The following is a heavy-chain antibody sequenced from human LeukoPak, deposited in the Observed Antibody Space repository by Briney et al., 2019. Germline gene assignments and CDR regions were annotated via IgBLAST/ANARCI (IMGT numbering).Heavy chain of an antibody. V-gene: IGHV3-33*01. CDR2: IWYDGSNK. CDR1: GFTFSSYG. CDR3: ARVPIKLRFLEWSRNNWFDP. J-gene: IGHJ5*02. Sequence: GRSLRLSCAASGFTFSSYGMHWVRQAPGKGLEWVAVIWYDGSNKYYGDSVKGRFTISRDNSKNTLYLQMNSLRAEDTAVYYCARVPIKLRFLEWSRNNWFDPWGQGTLVTVSS. D-gene: IGHD3-3*01.